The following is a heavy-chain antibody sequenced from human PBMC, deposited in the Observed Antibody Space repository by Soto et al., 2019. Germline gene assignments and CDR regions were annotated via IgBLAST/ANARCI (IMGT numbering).Heavy chain of an antibody. CDR3: TTSLEYCSSTSCYAAVGYYYYYYGMDV. V-gene: IGHV3-15*07. J-gene: IGHJ6*02. Sequence: GGSLRLSCASSGFTFSNAWMNLVRQAPGKGLEWVGRIKSKTDGGTTDYAAPVKGRFTISRDDSKNTLYLQMNSLKTEDTAVYYCTTSLEYCSSTSCYAAVGYYYYYYGMDVWGQGTTVTVSS. CDR2: IKSKTDGGTT. D-gene: IGHD2-2*01. CDR1: GFTFSNAW.